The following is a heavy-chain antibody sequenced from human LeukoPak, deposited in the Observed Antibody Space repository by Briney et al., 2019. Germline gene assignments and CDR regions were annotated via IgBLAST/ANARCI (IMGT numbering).Heavy chain of an antibody. Sequence: GGSLRLSCAASGFTFSSYEMNWVRQAPGKGLEWVSYISSSRSTIYYADSVKGRFTISRDNAKNSLYLQMYSLRAEDTAVYYCAELGITMIGGVWGKGTTVTISS. D-gene: IGHD3-10*02. V-gene: IGHV3-48*03. CDR2: ISSSRSTI. J-gene: IGHJ6*04. CDR3: AELGITMIGGV. CDR1: GFTFSSYE.